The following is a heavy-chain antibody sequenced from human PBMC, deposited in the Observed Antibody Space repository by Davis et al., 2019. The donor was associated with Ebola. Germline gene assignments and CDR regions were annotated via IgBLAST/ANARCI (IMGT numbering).Heavy chain of an antibody. CDR2: ISAYNGNT. CDR1: GYTFTSYI. J-gene: IGHJ4*02. CDR3: ASGRSGVAADCDY. D-gene: IGHD3-3*01. Sequence: AASVKVSCKASGYTFTSYIITWVRQAPGQGLEWMGWISAYNGNTAYAQILQGRVTMTTDTPTTTVFMELRSLGYDDTAVYYCASGRSGVAADCDYWGQGTLVTVSS. V-gene: IGHV1-18*04.